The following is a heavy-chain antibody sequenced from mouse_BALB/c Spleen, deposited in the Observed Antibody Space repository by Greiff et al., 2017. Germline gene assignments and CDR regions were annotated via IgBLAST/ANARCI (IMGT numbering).Heavy chain of an antibody. D-gene: IGHD1-1*01. J-gene: IGHJ4*01. V-gene: IGHV5-6-5*01. CDR3: ARGGIATGYAMDY. CDR2: ISSGGST. Sequence: EVKLVESGGGLVKPGGSLKLSCAASGFTFSSYAMSWVRQTPEKRLEWVASISSGGSTYYPDSVKGRFTISRDNARNILYLQMSSLRSEDTAMYYCARGGIATGYAMDYWGQGTSVTVSS. CDR1: GFTFSSYA.